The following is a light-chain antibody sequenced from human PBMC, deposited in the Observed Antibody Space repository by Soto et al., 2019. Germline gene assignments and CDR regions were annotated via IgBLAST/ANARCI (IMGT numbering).Light chain of an antibody. CDR3: QQSYSTPRT. J-gene: IGKJ1*01. V-gene: IGKV1-39*01. CDR2: SAS. CDR1: QSIDSY. Sequence: DIQMTQSPSSLSASVGDRVTITCRASQSIDSYLNWYQQKPGKAPNLLIYSASSLQSGVPSRFSGRGSWTDFTLTISSLQPADFATYDCQQSYSTPRTFGQGTKVEIK.